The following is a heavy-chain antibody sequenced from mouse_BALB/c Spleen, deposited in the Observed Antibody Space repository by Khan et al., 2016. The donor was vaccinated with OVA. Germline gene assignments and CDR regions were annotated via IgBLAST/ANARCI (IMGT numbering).Heavy chain of an antibody. Sequence: QVQLQQSGPELVKPGASLKVSCKASGYKFTDYIIGWVKQSTRQGLEWIGDIFPGSGTPYYNEKFKDKATLTADKSSNTAYMQLSSLTSEDSASYFCAGGGYSVFAYWGQGTLVTVSA. CDR2: IFPGSGTP. J-gene: IGHJ3*01. CDR1: GYKFTDYI. D-gene: IGHD2-14*01. V-gene: IGHV1-77*01. CDR3: AGGGYSVFAY.